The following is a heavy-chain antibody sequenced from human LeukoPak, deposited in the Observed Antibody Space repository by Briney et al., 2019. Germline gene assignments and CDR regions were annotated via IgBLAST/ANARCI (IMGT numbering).Heavy chain of an antibody. CDR1: GYTFTSYY. CDR2: INPSGGST. J-gene: IGHJ4*02. V-gene: IGHV1-46*01. D-gene: IGHD4-11*01. Sequence: GASVKVSCKASGYTFTSYYIHWVRQAPGQGLEWMGIINPSGGSTNYAQKFQGRVTMTRDTSTSTVYMELSRLRSEDSAVYYCARWTTTYLDYWGQGTLVTVSS. CDR3: ARWTTTYLDY.